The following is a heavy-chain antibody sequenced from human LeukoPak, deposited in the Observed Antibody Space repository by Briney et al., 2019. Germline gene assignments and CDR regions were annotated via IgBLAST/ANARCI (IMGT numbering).Heavy chain of an antibody. Sequence: GASVKVSCKASGYTFTNYDMNWVRQATGQGLEWMGWMNPNSGNTGYAQKFQGRVTFTRNTSISTAYMELSSLRSEDTAVYYCAKTSGYYLDNWFYPWGQGTLVTVSS. CDR2: MNPNSGNT. CDR3: AKTSGYYLDNWFYP. CDR1: GYTFTNYD. D-gene: IGHD3-22*01. J-gene: IGHJ5*02. V-gene: IGHV1-8*01.